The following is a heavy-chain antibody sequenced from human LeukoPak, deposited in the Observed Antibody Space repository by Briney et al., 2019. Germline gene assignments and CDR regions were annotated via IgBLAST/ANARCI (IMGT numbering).Heavy chain of an antibody. CDR1: GFTFSSYS. J-gene: IGHJ3*02. Sequence: GGSLRLSCAASGFTFSSYSMNWVRQAPGKGLEWVSSISSSSYIYYADSVKGRFTISRDNAKNSLYLQMNSLRAEDTAVYYCNQNGGDGAFDIWGQGTMVTVSS. V-gene: IGHV3-21*01. CDR3: NQNGGDGAFDI. D-gene: IGHD3-16*01. CDR2: ISSSSYI.